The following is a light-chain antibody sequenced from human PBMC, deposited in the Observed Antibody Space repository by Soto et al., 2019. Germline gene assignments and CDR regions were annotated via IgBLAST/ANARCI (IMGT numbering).Light chain of an antibody. J-gene: IGKJ2*01. CDR1: QSISTW. CDR2: KAS. V-gene: IGKV1-5*03. Sequence: DIPMTQSPSTLSASVGDRVTITCRASQSISTWLAWYHQKPGKAPKLLIYKASSLESGVPSRFSGSGYGTEFTITISGLQPDDFATYYCQQYNSYPYTFGQGTTRAI. CDR3: QQYNSYPYT.